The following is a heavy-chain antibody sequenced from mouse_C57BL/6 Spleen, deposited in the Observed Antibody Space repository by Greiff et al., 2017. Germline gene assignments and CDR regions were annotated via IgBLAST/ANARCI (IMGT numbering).Heavy chain of an antibody. CDR3: ARVGYDGYYGYFGY. J-gene: IGHJ2*01. Sequence: VQLQQSGAELMKPGASVKLSCTATGYTFTGYWIAWVKQRPGHGLEWIGEILPGSGSTNYNEKFKGKVTFTADTSSNTAYMQLSSLTTEDSAIYYCARVGYDGYYGYFGYWGQGTTLTVSS. D-gene: IGHD2-3*01. CDR2: ILPGSGST. V-gene: IGHV1-9*01. CDR1: GYTFTGYW.